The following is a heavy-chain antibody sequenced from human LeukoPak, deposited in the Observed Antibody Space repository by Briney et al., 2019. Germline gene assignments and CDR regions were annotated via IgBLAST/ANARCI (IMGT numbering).Heavy chain of an antibody. CDR1: GFTFSSYG. Sequence: GGSLRLSCAASGFTFSSYGMHWVRQAPGKGLEWVAFIRYDGSNKYYADSVKGRFTISRDNSKNTLYLQMNSLRAEDTAVYYCARYGNGAWLAHYSFDIWGQGTMVTVSS. CDR2: IRYDGSNK. CDR3: ARYGNGAWLAHYSFDI. J-gene: IGHJ3*02. D-gene: IGHD6-19*01. V-gene: IGHV3-30*02.